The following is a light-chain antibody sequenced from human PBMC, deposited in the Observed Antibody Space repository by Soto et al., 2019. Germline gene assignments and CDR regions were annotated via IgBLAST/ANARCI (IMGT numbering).Light chain of an antibody. J-gene: IGKJ1*01. V-gene: IGKV1-6*01. CDR2: GTF. CDR3: LQDFKYPRT. CDR1: QDIRTE. Sequence: AIQMTQSPSSLSASAGDRVTITCRASQDIRTELGWYQQKPGKAPRLLIYGTFSLQSGVPSRFSGSGSGTDFTLTISSLQPDDFATYYCLQDFKYPRTFGQGTKVDIK.